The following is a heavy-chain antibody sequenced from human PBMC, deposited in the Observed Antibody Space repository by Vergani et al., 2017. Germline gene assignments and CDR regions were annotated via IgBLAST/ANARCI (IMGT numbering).Heavy chain of an antibody. CDR2: ISRSGAYI. Sequence: EEQLVESGGGLVKPGGSLRLSCAASRFTFSSYSMNWVRQAPGRGLEWVSSISRSGAYIYYADSVKGRFTVSRDNAKNSLYLQMNSLRAEDTAVYYCARGRSGDYDLMTGTDPLTWGQGTLVTVSS. CDR1: RFTFSSYS. J-gene: IGHJ4*02. D-gene: IGHD3-9*01. V-gene: IGHV3-21*01. CDR3: ARGRSGDYDLMTGTDPLT.